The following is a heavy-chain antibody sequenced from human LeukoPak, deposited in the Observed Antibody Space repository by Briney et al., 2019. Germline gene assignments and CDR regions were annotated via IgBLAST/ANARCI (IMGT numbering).Heavy chain of an antibody. CDR1: GYTFTGYY. CDR2: INPNSGGT. Sequence: ASVRVSCKASGYTFTGYYMHWVRQAPGQGLEWMGGINPNSGGTNYAQKFQGRVTMTRDTSISTAYVELSRLRSDDTAVYYCARYYYDSSGYYYLSYDYWGQGTLVTVSS. D-gene: IGHD3-22*01. CDR3: ARYYYDSSGYYYLSYDY. V-gene: IGHV1-2*02. J-gene: IGHJ4*02.